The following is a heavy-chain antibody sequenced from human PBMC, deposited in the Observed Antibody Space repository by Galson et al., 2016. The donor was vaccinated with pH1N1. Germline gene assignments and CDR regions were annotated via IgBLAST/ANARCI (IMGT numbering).Heavy chain of an antibody. CDR3: AREDSVVGEGWDNGLDV. D-gene: IGHD2-15*01. V-gene: IGHV5-51*01. J-gene: IGHJ6*02. CDR2: IHPGDSDT. Sequence: SGAEVKKPGESLKISCEGSGYSFTTYWIGRVRQMPGKGLEWMGIIHPGDSDTRYSPPFQGQVTISADKPISTTYLQWSSLKASDPAMYYCAREDSVVGEGWDNGLDVWGQGTTVTVSS. CDR1: GYSFTTYW.